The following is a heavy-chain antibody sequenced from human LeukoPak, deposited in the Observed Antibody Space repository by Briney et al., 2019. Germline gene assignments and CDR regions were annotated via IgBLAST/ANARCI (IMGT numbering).Heavy chain of an antibody. CDR1: GFTFSSYA. J-gene: IGHJ6*02. CDR3: ARATTVTGPDV. CDR2: TSYDGSNK. V-gene: IGHV3-30-3*01. D-gene: IGHD4-17*01. Sequence: GGSLRLSCAASGFTFSSYAMHWVRQAPGKGLEWVAVTSYDGSNKYYADSVKGRFTISRDNSKNTLYLQMNSLRAEDTAVYYCARATTVTGPDVWGQGTTVTVSS.